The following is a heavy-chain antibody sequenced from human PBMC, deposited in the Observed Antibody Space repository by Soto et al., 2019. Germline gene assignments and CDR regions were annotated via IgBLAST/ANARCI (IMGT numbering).Heavy chain of an antibody. CDR3: ASGDIVATISYFDY. CDR2: IYYSGST. CDR1: GGSISSSSYY. V-gene: IGHV4-39*01. D-gene: IGHD5-12*01. Sequence: SETLSLTCTVSGGSISSSSYYWGWIRQPPGKGLEWIGSIYYSGSTYYNPSLKSRVTISVDTSKNQFSLKLSSVTAADTAVYYCASGDIVATISYFDYWGQGTLVTVSS. J-gene: IGHJ4*02.